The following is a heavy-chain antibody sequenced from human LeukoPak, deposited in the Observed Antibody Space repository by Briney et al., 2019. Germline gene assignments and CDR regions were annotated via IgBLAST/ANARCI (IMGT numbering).Heavy chain of an antibody. CDR3: AKDPTNDYGDYRDSFG. J-gene: IGHJ4*02. V-gene: IGHV3-23*01. Sequence: GGSLRLSCAASGFTFSSYAMSWVRQAPGKGLEWVSAISGSGGSTYYADSVKGRFTISRDNSKNTLYLQMNSLRAEDTAVYYCAKDPTNDYGDYRDSFGWGQGTLVTVSS. CDR2: ISGSGGST. CDR1: GFTFSSYA. D-gene: IGHD4-17*01.